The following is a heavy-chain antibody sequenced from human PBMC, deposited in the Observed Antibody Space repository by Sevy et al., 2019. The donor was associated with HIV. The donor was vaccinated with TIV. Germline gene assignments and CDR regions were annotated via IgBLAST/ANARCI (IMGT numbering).Heavy chain of an antibody. V-gene: IGHV3-15*01. CDR2: IKSKADGGTT. CDR3: STDPIIVLLVTDGMDV. CDR1: GFTFYYAW. J-gene: IGHJ6*02. Sequence: GGSLRLSCAASGFTFYYAWMTWVRQAPGKGLEWVGRIKSKADGGTTDYSAPVKGRFIISRDDSKNTLYLQMNSLKTEDTAVYYCSTDPIIVLLVTDGMDVWGQGTTATVSS. D-gene: IGHD2-8*02.